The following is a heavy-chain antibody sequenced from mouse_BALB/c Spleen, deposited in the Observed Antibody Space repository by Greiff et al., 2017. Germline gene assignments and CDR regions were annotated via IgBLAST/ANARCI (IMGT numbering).Heavy chain of an antibody. CDR3: ARGGIYYDAMDY. D-gene: IGHD2-1*01. J-gene: IGHJ4*01. CDR2: ISSGGST. CDR1: GFTFSSYA. Sequence: EVQLVESGGGLVKPGGSLKLSCAASGFTFSSYAMSWVRQTPEKRLEWVASISSGGSTYYPDSVKGRFTISRDNARNILYLQMSSLRSEDTAMYYCARGGIYYDAMDYWGQGTSVTVSS. V-gene: IGHV5-6-5*01.